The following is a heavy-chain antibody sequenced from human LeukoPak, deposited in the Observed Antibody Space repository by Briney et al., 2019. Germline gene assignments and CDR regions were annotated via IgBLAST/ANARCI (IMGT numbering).Heavy chain of an antibody. J-gene: IGHJ4*02. CDR1: GFTFSTYA. CDR3: ARTSPVTANFDS. D-gene: IGHD4-11*01. V-gene: IGHV3-23*01. Sequence: GGSLRLSCAASGFTFSTYAMSWVRQAPGKGLEWVSAIDGSGTITYYADSVKGRFAIPRDNSKNTLYLQMNSLRPEDTAVYSCARTSPVTANFDSWSQGTLVIVSS. CDR2: IDGSGTIT.